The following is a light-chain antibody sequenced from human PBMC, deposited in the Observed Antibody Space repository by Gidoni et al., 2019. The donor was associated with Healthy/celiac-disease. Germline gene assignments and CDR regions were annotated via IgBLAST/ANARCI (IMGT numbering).Light chain of an antibody. Sequence: EFVLTQSPGTLSLSPGARATLSCRASQSVSSSYLAWYQQKPGQAPRLLIYGASSRATGIPDRFSGSGSGTDFTLTISRLEPEDFAVYYCQQYGSSPLTFGQGTKVEIK. J-gene: IGKJ1*01. V-gene: IGKV3-20*01. CDR3: QQYGSSPLT. CDR1: QSVSSSY. CDR2: GAS.